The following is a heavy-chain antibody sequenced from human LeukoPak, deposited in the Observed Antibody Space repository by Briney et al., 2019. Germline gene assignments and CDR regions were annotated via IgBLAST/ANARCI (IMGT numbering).Heavy chain of an antibody. CDR3: ARERVAAAVTFYYYGMDV. D-gene: IGHD6-13*01. CDR1: GFTFRSCG. Sequence: GRSLRLSCAASGFTFRSCGMHWVRQAPGKGLEWVAVIWYDGSNKYYADSVKGRFTISRDNSKNTLYLQMNSLRAEDTAVYYCARERVAAAVTFYYYGMDVWGQGTTVTVSS. V-gene: IGHV3-33*01. CDR2: IWYDGSNK. J-gene: IGHJ6*02.